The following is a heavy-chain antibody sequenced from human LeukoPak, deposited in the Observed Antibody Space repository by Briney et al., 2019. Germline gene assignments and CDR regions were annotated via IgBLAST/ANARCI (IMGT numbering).Heavy chain of an antibody. D-gene: IGHD3-9*01. J-gene: IGHJ5*02. CDR1: GGSFSNYY. CDR2: IHPYGFT. V-gene: IGHV4-34*01. Sequence: SETLSLTCALYGGSFSNYYWSWIRQPPGKGLEWIGEIHPYGFTNFNPSLKSRVSISVDTSKNQFSLKLTSVTAADTAVYYCSRGSDESKTGDTWGQGSLFTVSS. CDR3: SRGSDESKTGDT.